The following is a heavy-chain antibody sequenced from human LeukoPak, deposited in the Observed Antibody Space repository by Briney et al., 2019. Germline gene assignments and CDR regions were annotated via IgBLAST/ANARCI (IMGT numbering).Heavy chain of an antibody. J-gene: IGHJ4*02. Sequence: PSQTLSLTCTVSAGSISSGDYYWTWIRQPPGKGLEWIGYIYYRGSTYYNPSLKSRVIISVDTSKNQVSLKLSSVTAADTAVYYCAREKSESYYENFEYWGQGTLVTVAS. CDR1: AGSISSGDYY. CDR2: IYYRGST. V-gene: IGHV4-30-4*01. CDR3: AREKSESYYENFEY. D-gene: IGHD3-10*01.